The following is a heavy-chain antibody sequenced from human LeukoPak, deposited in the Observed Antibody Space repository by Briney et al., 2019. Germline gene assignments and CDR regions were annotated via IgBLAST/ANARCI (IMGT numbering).Heavy chain of an antibody. D-gene: IGHD1-26*01. J-gene: IGHJ5*02. Sequence: PGGSLRLSCAASGFTFSDYYMSWIRQAPGKGLEWVSYISSSGSTIYYADSVKGRFTISRDNAKNSLYLQMDTLRAEDTAVYYCARAPRFRLVGVPKGPFDPWGQGTLVTVSS. V-gene: IGHV3-11*01. CDR1: GFTFSDYY. CDR2: ISSSGSTI. CDR3: ARAPRFRLVGVPKGPFDP.